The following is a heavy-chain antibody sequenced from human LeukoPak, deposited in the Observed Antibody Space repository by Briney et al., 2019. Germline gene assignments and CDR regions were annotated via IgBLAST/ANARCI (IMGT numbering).Heavy chain of an antibody. CDR3: ARVRWLNAYYHYYYMDV. V-gene: IGHV4-59*01. CDR1: GVSIKSYY. D-gene: IGHD3-22*01. Sequence: SETLSLTCTVSGVSIKSYYWSWIRQPPGKGLEWIGYIYDSGSTNYNPSLKSRVTISLDAAKDQFSLRLSSVTAADTALYYCARVRWLNAYYHYYYMDVWGKGTTVTVSS. J-gene: IGHJ6*03. CDR2: IYDSGST.